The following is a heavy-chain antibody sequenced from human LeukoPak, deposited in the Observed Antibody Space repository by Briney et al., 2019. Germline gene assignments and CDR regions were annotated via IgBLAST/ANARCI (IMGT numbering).Heavy chain of an antibody. V-gene: IGHV1-69*04. CDR1: GGTSNSHA. J-gene: IGHJ4*02. CDR3: ATTNDGGGYQWGDFFDF. Sequence: SVKVSCKASGGTSNSHAISWVRQAPGQGLEWMGRIIPNLGTTNRAQNFQDRVTLTADKSTNTAYMELTSLTSDNTAVYYCATTNDGGGYQWGDFFDFWGQGTLVTVSS. CDR2: IIPNLGTT. D-gene: IGHD3-22*01.